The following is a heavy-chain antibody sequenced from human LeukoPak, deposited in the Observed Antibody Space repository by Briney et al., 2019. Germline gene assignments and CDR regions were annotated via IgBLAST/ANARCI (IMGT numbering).Heavy chain of an antibody. D-gene: IGHD3-3*01. V-gene: IGHV1-69*13. J-gene: IGHJ3*02. CDR2: IIPIFGTA. CDR3: AEGLLRFLEWPDAFDI. CDR1: GGTFSSYA. Sequence: SVKVSCKASGGTFSSYAISWVRQAPGQGLEWMGGIIPIFGTANYAQKFQGRVTITADESTSTAYMELSSLRSEDTAVYYCAEGLLRFLEWPDAFDIWGQGTMVTVSS.